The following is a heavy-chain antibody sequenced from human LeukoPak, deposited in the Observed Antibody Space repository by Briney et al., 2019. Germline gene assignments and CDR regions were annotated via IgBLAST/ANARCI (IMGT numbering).Heavy chain of an antibody. V-gene: IGHV3-21*01. J-gene: IGHJ5*02. D-gene: IGHD5-24*01. Sequence: GGSLRLSCAASGFTFSTYSMTWVRQAPGKGLEWVSSISSSSRSYIYYAVSLKGRFTISRDDAKYSLYLQMNSLRAEDTAIYYCARGDIEMPTTDNWFDPWGQGALVTVSS. CDR1: GFTFSTYS. CDR2: ISSSSRSYI. CDR3: ARGDIEMPTTDNWFDP.